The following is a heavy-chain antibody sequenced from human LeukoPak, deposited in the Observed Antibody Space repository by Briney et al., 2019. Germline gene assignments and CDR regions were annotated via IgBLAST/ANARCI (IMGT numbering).Heavy chain of an antibody. J-gene: IGHJ4*02. CDR1: GFTFSNYA. D-gene: IGHD3-22*01. V-gene: IGHV3-20*04. CDR2: INWNGGSR. Sequence: GGSLRLSCAAAGFTFSNYAMSGVRQAPGKGLEWVSGINWNGGSRVYADSVKGRFTISRDNAKNSLYLQMNSLRAEDTALYYCARSRHSYDSSGFPHYWGQGTLVTVSS. CDR3: ARSRHSYDSSGFPHY.